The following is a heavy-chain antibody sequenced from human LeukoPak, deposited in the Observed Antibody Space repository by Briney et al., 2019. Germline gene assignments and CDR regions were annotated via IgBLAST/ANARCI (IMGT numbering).Heavy chain of an antibody. D-gene: IGHD3-10*01. CDR3: ARSAHLRVVTLGAFGI. CDR2: ISYSGST. J-gene: IGHJ3*02. CDR1: GGSISSSSYY. Sequence: PSETLSLTCTVSGGSISSSSYYWGWIRQPPGKGLEWLGTISYSGSTYYNPSPKSRVTISVDTSKNQFSLKLSSVTAADTAVYYCARSAHLRVVTLGAFGIWGQGTMVTVSS. V-gene: IGHV4-39*07.